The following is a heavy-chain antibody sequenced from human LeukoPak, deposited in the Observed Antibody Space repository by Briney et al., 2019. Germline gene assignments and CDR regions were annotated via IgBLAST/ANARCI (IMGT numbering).Heavy chain of an antibody. V-gene: IGHV4-59*01. Sequence: SETLSLTCNVSGGSISNYYWSWIRQPPGKGLEWIGYIYYSGSTGYNPSLESRVTISVDTSKNQFSLKLNFVTAADTAVYFCARVERWLQIARYFDIWGRGTLVTVSS. D-gene: IGHD5-24*01. CDR3: ARVERWLQIARYFDI. CDR2: IYYSGST. CDR1: GGSISNYY. J-gene: IGHJ2*01.